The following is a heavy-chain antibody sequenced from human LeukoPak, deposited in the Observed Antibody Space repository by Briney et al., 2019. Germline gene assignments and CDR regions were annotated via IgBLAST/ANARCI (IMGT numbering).Heavy chain of an antibody. Sequence: SETLSLTCAVSGYSISSGYYWGWIRQPTGKGLEWIGSIYHSGSTYYNPSLKSRVTISVDTSKNQFSLKLSSVTAADTAVYYCARERVSGSYASPLDYWGQGTLVTVSS. V-gene: IGHV4-38-2*02. CDR3: ARERVSGSYASPLDY. CDR1: GYSISSGYY. CDR2: IYHSGST. D-gene: IGHD1-26*01. J-gene: IGHJ4*02.